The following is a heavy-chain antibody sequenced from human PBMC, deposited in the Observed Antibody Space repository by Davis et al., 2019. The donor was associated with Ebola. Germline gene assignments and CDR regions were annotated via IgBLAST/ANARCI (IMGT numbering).Heavy chain of an antibody. CDR2: INSDGSST. J-gene: IGHJ6*02. CDR1: GFTFSSYW. CDR3: ARAGVVPAAIRSWGMDV. D-gene: IGHD2-2*02. Sequence: PGGSLRLSCAASGFTFSSYWMHWVRQAPGKGLVWVSRINSDGSSTSYADSVKGRFTISRDNAKNTLYLQMNSLRAEDTAVYYCARAGVVPAAIRSWGMDVWGQGTTVTVSS. V-gene: IGHV3-74*01.